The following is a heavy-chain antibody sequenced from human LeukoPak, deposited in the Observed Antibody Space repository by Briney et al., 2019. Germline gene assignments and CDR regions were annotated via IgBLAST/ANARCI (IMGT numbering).Heavy chain of an antibody. J-gene: IGHJ4*02. Sequence: SQTLSLTCGISGDRVSSNNGAWNWIRQSPSRGLEWVGRTYYRSKRYDDYARSLQGRITISPDTSKKQLSLHLYSVSPEDTAVYYCARGVGTSGWYTFDYWGQGTPVTVSS. CDR3: ARGVGTSGWYTFDY. V-gene: IGHV6-1*01. CDR1: GDRVSSNNGA. CDR2: TYYRSKRYD. D-gene: IGHD6-19*01.